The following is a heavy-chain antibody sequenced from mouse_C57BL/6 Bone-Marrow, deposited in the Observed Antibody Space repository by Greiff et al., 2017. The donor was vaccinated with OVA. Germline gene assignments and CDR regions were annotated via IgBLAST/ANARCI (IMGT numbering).Heavy chain of an antibody. V-gene: IGHV14-3*01. J-gene: IGHJ1*03. CDR1: GFNIKNTY. Sequence: EVQLQESVAELVRPGASVKLSCTASGFNIKNTYMPWVKQRPEQGLEWIGRIDPANGNPKYAPKLQGQATITADTSSNTAYPHLSSRTSEDTAIYYCARDDYDSSGYFDDWGKGTTVTVSS. CDR2: IDPANGNP. D-gene: IGHD2-4*01. CDR3: ARDDYDSSGYFDD.